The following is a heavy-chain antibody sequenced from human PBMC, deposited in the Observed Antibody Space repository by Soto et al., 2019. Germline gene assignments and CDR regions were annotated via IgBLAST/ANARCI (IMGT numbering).Heavy chain of an antibody. CDR3: AKAERSSGWSWYFDY. CDR1: GGSISSGGYY. V-gene: IGHV4-31*03. D-gene: IGHD6-19*01. Sequence: SETLSLTCTVSGGSISSGGYYWSWIRQHPGKGLEWIGYIYYSGSTYYNPSLKSRVTISVDTSKNQFSLKLSSVTAADTAVYYCAKAERSSGWSWYFDYWGQGTLVTVSS. CDR2: IYYSGST. J-gene: IGHJ4*02.